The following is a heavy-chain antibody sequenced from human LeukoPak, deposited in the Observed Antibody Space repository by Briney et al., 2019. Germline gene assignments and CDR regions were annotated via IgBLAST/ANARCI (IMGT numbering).Heavy chain of an antibody. CDR2: IYTSGST. Sequence: PSETLSLTCTVSGGSISSYYWSWIRQPAGKGLEWIGRIYTSGSTNYNPSLKSRVTMSVDTSKNHFSLKLSSVTAADTAVYYCARLRSAAGIRWFDPWGQGTLVTVSS. V-gene: IGHV4-4*07. D-gene: IGHD6-13*01. CDR3: ARLRSAAGIRWFDP. CDR1: GGSISSYY. J-gene: IGHJ5*02.